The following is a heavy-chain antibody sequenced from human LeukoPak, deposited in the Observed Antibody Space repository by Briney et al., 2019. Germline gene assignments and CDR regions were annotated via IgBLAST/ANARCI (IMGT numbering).Heavy chain of an antibody. V-gene: IGHV1-18*01. CDR3: ARDPRQRSSRPNWFDP. Sequence: ASVEVSCKASGYTFTSYGISWVRQAPGQGLEWMGWISACNGNTNYAQKLQGRVTMTTDTSTSTAYMELRSLRSDDTAVYYCARDPRQRSSRPNWFDPWGQGTLVTVSS. CDR2: ISACNGNT. CDR1: GYTFTSYG. J-gene: IGHJ5*02. D-gene: IGHD6-13*01.